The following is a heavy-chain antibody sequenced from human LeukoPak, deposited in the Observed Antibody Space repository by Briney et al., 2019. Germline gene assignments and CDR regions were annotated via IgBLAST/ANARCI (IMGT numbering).Heavy chain of an antibody. V-gene: IGHV1-2*02. CDR1: GYTFTGYY. D-gene: IGHD5-12*01. CDR3: ARGLSGYSGYDYMSY. Sequence: ASVKVSCKASGYTFTGYYMHWVRQAPGQGLEWMGWINPNSGGTNYAQKFQGRVTMTRDTSISTAYMELSRLRSDDTAVYYCARGLSGYSGYDYMSYWGQGTLVTVSS. J-gene: IGHJ4*02. CDR2: INPNSGGT.